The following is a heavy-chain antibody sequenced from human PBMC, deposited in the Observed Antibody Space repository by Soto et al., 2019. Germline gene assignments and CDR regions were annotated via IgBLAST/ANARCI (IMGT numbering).Heavy chain of an antibody. J-gene: IGHJ6*02. V-gene: IGHV3-30-3*01. D-gene: IGHD3-16*01. CDR3: ARDTNGYVWGSPYGMDV. CDR2: ISHDGSNK. CDR1: GFTFSSYA. Sequence: GGSLRLSCAASGFTFSSYAMHWVRQAPGKGLEWVAVISHDGSNKYYADSVKGRFTISRDNSKNTLYLQMNSLRAEDTAVYYCARDTNGYVWGSPYGMDVWGQGTTVTVSS.